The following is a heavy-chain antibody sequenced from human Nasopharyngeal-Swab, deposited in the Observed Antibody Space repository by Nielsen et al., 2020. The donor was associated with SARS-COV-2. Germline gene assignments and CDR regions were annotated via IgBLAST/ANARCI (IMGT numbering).Heavy chain of an antibody. J-gene: IGHJ4*02. D-gene: IGHD1-14*01. Sequence: GESLKISCAASGFTVSSNYMSWVRQAPGKGLEWVSVIYSGGSTYYADSVKGRFTISRDNSKNTLYLQMNSLRAEDTAVYYCKTGLRWSGDLSNRDYWGQGTLVTVSS. CDR1: GFTVSSNY. V-gene: IGHV3-53*01. CDR3: KTGLRWSGDLSNRDY. CDR2: IYSGGST.